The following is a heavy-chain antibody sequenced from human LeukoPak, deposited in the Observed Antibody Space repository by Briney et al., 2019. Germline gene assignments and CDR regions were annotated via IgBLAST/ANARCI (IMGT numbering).Heavy chain of an antibody. CDR1: GGSISSYY. Sequence: NPSETLSLTCTVSGGSISSYYWSWIRQPPGKGLEWLGYIYYSGSTNYNPSLKSRVTISVDTSKNQFSLKLSSVTAADTAVYYCSRQRIHWFDPSGQGTLVTVSS. V-gene: IGHV4-59*08. J-gene: IGHJ5*02. CDR2: IYYSGST. CDR3: SRQRIHWFDP.